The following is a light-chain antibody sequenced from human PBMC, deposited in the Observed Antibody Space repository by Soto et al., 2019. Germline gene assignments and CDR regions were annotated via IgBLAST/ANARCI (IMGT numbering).Light chain of an antibody. Sequence: ELVMPQAPATLSVSRGGRATLSCRASQSVSSNLAWYQQKPGQAPRLLIYGASNRATGIPDRFSGGGSGTDFTLTISRLEPEDFAVYYCQQHGSAPRTFGQGTKVDIK. J-gene: IGKJ1*01. V-gene: IGKV3-20*01. CDR3: QQHGSAPRT. CDR1: QSVSSN. CDR2: GAS.